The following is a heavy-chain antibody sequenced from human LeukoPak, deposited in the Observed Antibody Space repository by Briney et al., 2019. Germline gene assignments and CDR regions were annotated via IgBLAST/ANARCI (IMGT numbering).Heavy chain of an antibody. CDR2: IYYSGST. J-gene: IGHJ4*02. D-gene: IGHD3-16*01. CDR1: GGSISNGGYY. Sequence: PSQTLSLTCTVSGGSISNGGYYWSWIRQHPGKGLEWIGYIYYSGSTYYNPSLKSRVTISVDTSKNQFSLKLSSVTAADTAVYYRARDLGDYYFDYWGQGTLVTVSS. V-gene: IGHV4-31*03. CDR3: ARDLGDYYFDY.